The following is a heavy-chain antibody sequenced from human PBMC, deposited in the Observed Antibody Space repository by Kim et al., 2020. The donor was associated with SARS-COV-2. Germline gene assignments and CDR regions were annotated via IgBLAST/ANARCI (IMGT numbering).Heavy chain of an antibody. CDR2: INPSGGST. CDR1: GYTFTSYY. Sequence: ASVKVSCKASGYTFTSYYMHWVRQAPGQGLEWMGIINPSGGSTSYAQKFQGRVTMTRDTSTSTVYMELSSLRSEDTAVYYCARGQPTSYSVILPSNWFDPWGQGTLVTVSS. D-gene: IGHD3-16*01. V-gene: IGHV1-46*01. J-gene: IGHJ5*02. CDR3: ARGQPTSYSVILPSNWFDP.